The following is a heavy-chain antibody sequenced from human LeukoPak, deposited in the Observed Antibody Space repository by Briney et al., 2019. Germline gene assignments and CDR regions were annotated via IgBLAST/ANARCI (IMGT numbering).Heavy chain of an antibody. CDR1: GYTFTGYY. CDR2: INPNSGGT. D-gene: IGHD3-3*01. CDR3: ARDLLPYYDFWSGYFAAYNYYYYMDV. J-gene: IGHJ6*03. V-gene: IGHV1-2*02. Sequence: ASVKVSCKASGYTFTGYYMHWVRQAPGQGLEWMGWINPNSGGTNYAQKFQGRVTMTRDTSISTAYMELSRLRSDDTAVYYCARDLLPYYDFWSGYFAAYNYYYYMDVWGKGTTVTVSS.